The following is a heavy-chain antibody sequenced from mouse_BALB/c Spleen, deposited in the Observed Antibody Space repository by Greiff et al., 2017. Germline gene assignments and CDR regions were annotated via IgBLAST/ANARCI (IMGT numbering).Heavy chain of an antibody. CDR3: ARYGNYVYAMDY. D-gene: IGHD2-1*01. Sequence: EVQLQESGPGLVKPSQSLSLTCTVTGYSITSDYAWNWIRQFPGNKLEWMGYISYSGSTSYNPSLKSRISITRDTSKNQFFLQLNSVTTEDTATYYCARYGNYVYAMDYWGQGTSVTVSS. CDR1: GYSITSDYA. J-gene: IGHJ4*01. CDR2: ISYSGST. V-gene: IGHV3-2*02.